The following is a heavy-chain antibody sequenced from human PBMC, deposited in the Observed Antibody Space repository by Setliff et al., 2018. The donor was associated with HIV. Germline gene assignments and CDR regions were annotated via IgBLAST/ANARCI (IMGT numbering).Heavy chain of an antibody. CDR3: ARGPHKYCSVTNCMYDL. CDR1: GFTFSNAW. V-gene: IGHV3-15*07. D-gene: IGHD2-15*01. J-gene: IGHJ4*02. Sequence: GGSLRLSCAASGFTFSNAWMNWVRQAPGKGLEWVGRIQSRADGGTTNYAAPVKGRFTISRDDSKNMLYLQMNSLKIEDTAVYYCARGPHKYCSVTNCMYDLWGQGTLVTVSS. CDR2: IQSRADGGTT.